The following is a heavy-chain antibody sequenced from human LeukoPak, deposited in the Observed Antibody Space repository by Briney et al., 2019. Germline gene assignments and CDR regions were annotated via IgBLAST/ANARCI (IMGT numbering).Heavy chain of an antibody. V-gene: IGHV4-59*01. CDR1: GVSISSNY. CDR2: MYHSGST. D-gene: IGHD3-10*01. J-gene: IGHJ3*02. Sequence: SETLSLTCTVSGVSISSNYWSWIRQPPGKGLEWIGYMYHSGSTNYNPSLKSRVTISVDTSKNQFSLILSSVTVADMAVYYCARWALKSSFDMWGQGTMVTVSS. CDR3: ARWALKSSFDM.